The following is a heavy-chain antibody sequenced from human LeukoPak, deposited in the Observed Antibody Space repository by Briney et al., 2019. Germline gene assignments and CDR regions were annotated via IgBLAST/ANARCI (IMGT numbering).Heavy chain of an antibody. CDR3: ARDRYNWNDSYYYYGMDV. CDR2: IYYSGST. V-gene: IGHV4-59*01. CDR1: GGSISSYY. D-gene: IGHD1-20*01. Sequence: SKTLSLTCTVSGGSISSYYWSWIRQPPGKGLEWIGYIYYSGSTNYNPSLKSQVTIPVDTSKNQFSLKLSSVTAADTAVYYCARDRYNWNDSYYYYGMDVWGQGTTVTVSS. J-gene: IGHJ6*02.